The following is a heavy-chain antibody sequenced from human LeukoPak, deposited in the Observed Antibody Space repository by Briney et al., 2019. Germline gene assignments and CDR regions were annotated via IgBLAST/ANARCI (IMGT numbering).Heavy chain of an antibody. V-gene: IGHV3-74*01. CDR2: INSDGSST. Sequence: GGSLRLSCAASGFTFRSYWMHWVRQPPGKGLVWVSRINSDGSSTGYADSVKGRFTISRDNAKNTLYLQMNSLRAEDTAVYYCVRGVNYDILTGQPYGMDVWGQGITVTVSS. CDR1: GFTFRSYW. D-gene: IGHD3-9*01. J-gene: IGHJ6*02. CDR3: VRGVNYDILTGQPYGMDV.